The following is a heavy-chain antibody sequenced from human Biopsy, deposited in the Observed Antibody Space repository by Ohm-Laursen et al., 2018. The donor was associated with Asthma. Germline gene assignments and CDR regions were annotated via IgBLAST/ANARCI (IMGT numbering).Heavy chain of an antibody. V-gene: IGHV1-69*13. CDR2: INSVFGTT. CDR1: GGTFNTYV. D-gene: IGHD2-2*01. J-gene: IGHJ4*02. Sequence: SVKVSCKSLGGTFNTYVIGWVRQAPGQGLEWMGGINSVFGTTTYPQKFQDRVTITADDSTSTVYMELSSLRSEGTAVCYCARKAGSCISRTCYSLDFWGQGTLVTVSS. CDR3: ARKAGSCISRTCYSLDF.